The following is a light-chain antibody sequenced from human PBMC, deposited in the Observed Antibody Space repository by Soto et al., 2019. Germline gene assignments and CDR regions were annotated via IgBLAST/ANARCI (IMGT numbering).Light chain of an antibody. J-gene: IGLJ1*01. CDR1: NSNIGAGYD. CDR3: QSFDSSLIYV. V-gene: IGLV1-40*01. Sequence: QPVLTQPPSVSGAPGQRVTISCTGSNSNIGAGYDVQWYQQVPGTAPKLLIYGNTNRPSGVPNRFSASKSGTSASLAITGLQAEDEADYYCQSFDSSLIYVFGTGTKLTVL. CDR2: GNT.